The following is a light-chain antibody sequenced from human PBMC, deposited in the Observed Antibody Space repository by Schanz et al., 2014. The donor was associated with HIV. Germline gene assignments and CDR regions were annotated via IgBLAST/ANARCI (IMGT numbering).Light chain of an antibody. V-gene: IGLV2-8*01. J-gene: IGLJ2*01. CDR2: EVT. CDR3: SSYTSSSTVV. CDR1: SSDVGGYKY. Sequence: QSALTQPASASGSPGQSVTISCTGTSSDVGGYKYVSWYQQYPGKVPKLMIYEVTKRPSGVPDRFSGSKSGNTASLTISGLQAEDEADYYCSSYTSSSTVVFGGGTKLTVL.